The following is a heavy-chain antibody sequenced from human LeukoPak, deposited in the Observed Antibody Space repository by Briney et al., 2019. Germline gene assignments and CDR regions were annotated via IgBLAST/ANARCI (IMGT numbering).Heavy chain of an antibody. CDR1: GFTGSSNY. CDR2: FYSGGST. J-gene: IGHJ6*03. CDR3: ARVRIRMDGVVVGFYMDV. V-gene: IGHV3-53*01. D-gene: IGHD2-15*01. Sequence: GGSLRLSCAASGFTGSSNYMSWVRQAPGKGLEWVSGFYSGGSTSYADSVKGRFTISRDNSKNTLYLQMESLRAEDTAVYYCARVRIRMDGVVVGFYMDVWGKGTTVIVSS.